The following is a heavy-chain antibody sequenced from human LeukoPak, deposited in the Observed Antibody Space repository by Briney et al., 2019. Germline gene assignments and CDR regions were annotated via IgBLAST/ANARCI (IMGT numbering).Heavy chain of an antibody. D-gene: IGHD3-22*01. CDR2: ISSGGTYT. J-gene: IGHJ4*02. Sequence: GGSLRLSCAASGFTFNSYALNWIRQPPGEGLEWVSSISSGGTYTYYADSVKGRFTVSRDNAKNTLYLQMNSLRAEDTAVYYCARDPFYYDAAGSNDYCGQRALGT. V-gene: IGHV3-21*04. CDR3: ARDPFYYDAAGSNDY. CDR1: GFTFNSYA.